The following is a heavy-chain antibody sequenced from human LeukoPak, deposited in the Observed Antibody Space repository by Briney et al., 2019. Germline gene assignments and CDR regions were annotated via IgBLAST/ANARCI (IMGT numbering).Heavy chain of an antibody. CDR1: GFTFSSYA. V-gene: IGHV3-23*01. CDR3: AKSVRFSPHYDFWSGYHY. J-gene: IGHJ4*02. D-gene: IGHD3-3*01. Sequence: GGSLRLSCAASGFTFSSYAMSWVRQAPGKGLEWVSAISGSGGSTYYADSVKGRFTISRDNSKNTLYLQMNSLRAEDTAVYYCAKSVRFSPHYDFWSGYHYWGQGTLVTVSS. CDR2: ISGSGGST.